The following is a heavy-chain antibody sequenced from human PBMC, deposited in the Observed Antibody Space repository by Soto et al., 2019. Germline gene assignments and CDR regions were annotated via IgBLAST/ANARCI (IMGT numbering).Heavy chain of an antibody. CDR1: GFTFSSYA. CDR3: AKDTEYPSGYNWLDP. D-gene: IGHD6-6*01. CDR2: ISGSGGGT. J-gene: IGHJ5*02. V-gene: IGHV3-23*01. Sequence: PGGSLRLSCAASGFTFSSYAMSWVRQAPGKGLEWVSAISGSGGGTYYADSVRGRFTISRDNSKNTLYLQMNSLRTEDTAVYYCAKDTEYPSGYNWLDPWGQGTLVTVSS.